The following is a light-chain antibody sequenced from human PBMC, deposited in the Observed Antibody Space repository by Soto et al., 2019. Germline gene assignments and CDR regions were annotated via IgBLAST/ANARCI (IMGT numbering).Light chain of an antibody. Sequence: QSALTQPASVSGSPGQSITISCTGTSSDVGSYNLVSWCQQHPGKAPKLMIYEVSKRPSGVSNRFSGSKSGNTASLTISGLQAEDEADYYCCSYAGSSTFYVXGTGTKVTVL. V-gene: IGLV2-23*02. CDR3: CSYAGSSTFYV. J-gene: IGLJ1*01. CDR1: SSDVGSYNL. CDR2: EVS.